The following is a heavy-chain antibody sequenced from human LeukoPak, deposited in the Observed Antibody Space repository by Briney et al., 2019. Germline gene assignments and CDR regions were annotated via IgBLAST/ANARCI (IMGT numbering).Heavy chain of an antibody. CDR3: ARDLWFGEGRY. J-gene: IGHJ4*02. CDR2: ISSSSTTI. D-gene: IGHD3-10*01. Sequence: PGGSLRLSCAASGFTFSSYSMNWVRQAPGKGLEWVSYISSSSTTIYYADSVKGRFTISRDNAKNSLYLQMNSLRAEDTAVYYCARDLWFGEGRYWGQGTLVAVSS. CDR1: GFTFSSYS. V-gene: IGHV3-48*01.